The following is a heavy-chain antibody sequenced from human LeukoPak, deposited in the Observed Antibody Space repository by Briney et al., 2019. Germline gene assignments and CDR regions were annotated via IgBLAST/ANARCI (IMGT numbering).Heavy chain of an antibody. CDR1: GFTFSYYN. V-gene: IGHV3-48*04. Sequence: GGSLRLSCAASGFTFSYYNMNWVRQAPGKGLEWLSYISKSSDRMYYAGSVKGRFTISRDNAKNSLYLQMNSLRAEDTAVYYCATDDYDSSVPIWGQGTVVTVSS. CDR2: ISKSSDRM. D-gene: IGHD3-22*01. CDR3: ATDDYDSSVPI. J-gene: IGHJ3*02.